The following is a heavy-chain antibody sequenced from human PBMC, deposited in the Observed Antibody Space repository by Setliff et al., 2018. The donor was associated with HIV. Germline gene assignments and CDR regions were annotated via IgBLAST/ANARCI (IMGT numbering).Heavy chain of an antibody. J-gene: IGHJ4*02. CDR1: GASIRTGSNY. D-gene: IGHD3-22*01. CDR3: ARRPYSYDYSGRVFDF. CDR2: ISYSGTT. Sequence: SETLSLTCTVSGASIRTGSNYWGWIRQPPGKGLEWIGTISYSGTTYYNTSVKSRVTISVDTSKNQFSLNLTSVTATDTAVYYCARRPYSYDYSGRVFDFWGQGALVTVSS. V-gene: IGHV4-39*01.